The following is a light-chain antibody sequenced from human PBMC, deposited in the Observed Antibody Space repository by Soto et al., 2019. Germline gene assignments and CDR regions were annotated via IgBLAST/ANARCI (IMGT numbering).Light chain of an antibody. Sequence: QSALTQPPSASGSLGQSVTISCTGTSSDVGGYKYVSWYQQHPGKAPKLMIYEVNKRPSGVPNRFSGSKSGNTASLTVSRLQTEDEADYYCSSFAGSNNLIFGGGTKLTVL. CDR2: EVN. V-gene: IGLV2-8*01. CDR1: SSDVGGYKY. CDR3: SSFAGSNNLI. J-gene: IGLJ2*01.